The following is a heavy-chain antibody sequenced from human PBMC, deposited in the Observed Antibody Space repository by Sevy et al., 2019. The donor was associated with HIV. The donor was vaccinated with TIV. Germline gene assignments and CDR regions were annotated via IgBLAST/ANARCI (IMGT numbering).Heavy chain of an antibody. Sequence: LSLTCAASGFTFSSYAMSWVRQAPGKVLEWVSAISGSGGSTYYADSVKGRFTISRDNSKNTLYLQMNSLRAEDTAVYYCATGGRSSLFDYWGQGTLVTVSS. J-gene: IGHJ4*02. CDR2: ISGSGGST. CDR3: ATGGRSSLFDY. D-gene: IGHD3-16*01. V-gene: IGHV3-23*01. CDR1: GFTFSSYA.